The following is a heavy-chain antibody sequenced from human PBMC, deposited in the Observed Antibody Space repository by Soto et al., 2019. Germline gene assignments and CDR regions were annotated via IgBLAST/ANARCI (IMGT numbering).Heavy chain of an antibody. CDR1: GFSLSTSGLG. Sequence: QITLKESGPTLVKPTQTLTLTCTFSGFSLSTSGLGVGWIRQPPGKALEWLGIIYWYDDKPYSPSLRSRFTINKDTSKNQVFLTMTNMDPVDTATYYCAPAYKNSWFHNGFDSWGQGTMVTVSS. J-gene: IGHJ3*02. CDR2: IYWYDDK. V-gene: IGHV2-5*01. D-gene: IGHD6-13*01. CDR3: APAYKNSWFHNGFDS.